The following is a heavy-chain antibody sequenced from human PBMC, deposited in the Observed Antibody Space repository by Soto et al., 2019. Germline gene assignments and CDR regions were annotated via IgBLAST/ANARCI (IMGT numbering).Heavy chain of an antibody. V-gene: IGHV4-39*01. CDR2: IYYSGST. Sequence: SETLSLTCTVSGGSISSSSYYWGWIRQPPGKGLEWIGSIYYSGSTYYNPSLKSRVTISVDTSKNQFSLKLSSVTAADTAVYYCARPKGYSYGTVDYWGQGTLVTVSS. CDR1: GGSISSSSYY. J-gene: IGHJ4*02. CDR3: ARPKGYSYGTVDY. D-gene: IGHD5-18*01.